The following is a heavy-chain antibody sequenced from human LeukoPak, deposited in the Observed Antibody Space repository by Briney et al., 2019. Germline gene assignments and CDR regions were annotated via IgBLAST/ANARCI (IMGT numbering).Heavy chain of an antibody. V-gene: IGHV1-2*02. CDR1: GYTFTGYY. CDR3: ASGDRFLEWGNFDY. D-gene: IGHD3-3*01. Sequence: ASVKVSCKASGYTFTGYYIHWVRQAPGQGLEWMGWINPNSGGTNYAQKFQGRVTMTRDTSISTAYMELSRLRSDGTAVYYCASGDRFLEWGNFDYWGQGTLVTVSS. CDR2: INPNSGGT. J-gene: IGHJ4*02.